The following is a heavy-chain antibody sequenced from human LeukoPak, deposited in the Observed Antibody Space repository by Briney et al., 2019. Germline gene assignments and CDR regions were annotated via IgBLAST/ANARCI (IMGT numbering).Heavy chain of an antibody. CDR1: GGTFSSYA. CDR2: IIPIFGTA. Sequence: SVKVSCKASGGTFSSYAISWVRQAPGQGLEWMGGIIPIFGTANYAQKFQGRVTITADESTSTAYMELSSLRSEDTAVYYCARWGDTAMDPADYYYYMDVWGKGTTVTVSS. CDR3: ARWGDTAMDPADYYYYMDV. V-gene: IGHV1-69*13. J-gene: IGHJ6*03. D-gene: IGHD5-18*01.